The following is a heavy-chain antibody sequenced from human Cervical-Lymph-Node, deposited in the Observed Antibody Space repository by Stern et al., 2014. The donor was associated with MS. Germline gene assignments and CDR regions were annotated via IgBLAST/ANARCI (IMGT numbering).Heavy chain of an antibody. J-gene: IGHJ4*02. Sequence: QDQLVQSGAEVKKPGSSVKVSCKASGDTFSSFDISWVRQAPGQGPEWLGGITPIFGTANYAQRFQGRVTFTADESTSTTYMELSSLRSEDTAVYYCARHQGGIAAYWGQGTLVTVSS. D-gene: IGHD6-13*01. V-gene: IGHV1-69*12. CDR1: GDTFSSFD. CDR3: ARHQGGIAAY. CDR2: ITPIFGTA.